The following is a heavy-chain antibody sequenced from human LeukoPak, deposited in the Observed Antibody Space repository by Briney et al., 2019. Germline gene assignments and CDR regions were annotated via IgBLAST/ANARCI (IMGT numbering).Heavy chain of an antibody. Sequence: SETLSLTCAISGSSISSGYYWSWIRQPAGKGLEWIGRIYTSGSTNYSPSLKSRVTISVDTSKNQFSLKLSSVTAADTAVYYCARESVGGQQLVGPYNWFDPWGQGTLVTVSS. D-gene: IGHD6-13*01. J-gene: IGHJ5*02. CDR2: IYTSGST. CDR1: GSSISSGYY. CDR3: ARESVGGQQLVGPYNWFDP. V-gene: IGHV4-61*02.